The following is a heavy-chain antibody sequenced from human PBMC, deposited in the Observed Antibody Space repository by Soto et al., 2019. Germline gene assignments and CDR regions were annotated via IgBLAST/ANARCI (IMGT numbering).Heavy chain of an antibody. Sequence: PEGSRRLSCAASGFTFSFYGMHWVRQAPGKGLEWVAVISDDGSNKYYADSVKGRFTISRDNSNNRLFLQMNSLRVEDTAVYYCVRDTSPRRADSWGQGT. J-gene: IGHJ4*02. CDR3: VRDTSPRRADS. D-gene: IGHD2-2*01. CDR2: ISDDGSNK. CDR1: GFTFSFYG. V-gene: IGHV3-30*03.